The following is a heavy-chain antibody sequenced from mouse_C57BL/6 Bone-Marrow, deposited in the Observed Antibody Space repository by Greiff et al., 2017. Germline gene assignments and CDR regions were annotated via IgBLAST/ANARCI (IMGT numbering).Heavy chain of an antibody. CDR2: IDPANGNT. CDR3: ASPITTVVATPFAD. V-gene: IGHV14-3*01. J-gene: IGHJ3*01. CDR1: GFNIKNTY. Sequence: EVQLQQSVAELVRPGASVKLSCTASGFNIKNTYMHWVKQRPEQGLEWIGRIDPANGNTKYAPTFQGKVTITADTSSNTAYLQLSSLTSEDTAIYYCASPITTVVATPFADWGQGTLVTVSA. D-gene: IGHD1-1*01.